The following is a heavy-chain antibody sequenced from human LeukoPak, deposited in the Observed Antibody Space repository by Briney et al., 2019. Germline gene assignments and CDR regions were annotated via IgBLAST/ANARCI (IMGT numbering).Heavy chain of an antibody. CDR1: GFTFGTYA. V-gene: IGHV3-30*04. CDR2: ILSDGSIQ. D-gene: IGHD1-26*01. CDR3: ARGAILGGYNLIDD. Sequence: GGSLRLSCAASGFTFGTYAMHCVRQAPGKGVEWVAVILSDGSIQNTADSVRGRFIISRDNSKNTLFLQMNRLRTEDTAVYYCARGAILGGYNLIDDWGQGTLVTVSS. J-gene: IGHJ4*02.